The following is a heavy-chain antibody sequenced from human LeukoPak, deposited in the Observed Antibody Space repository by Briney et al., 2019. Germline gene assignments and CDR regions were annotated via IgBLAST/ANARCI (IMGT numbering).Heavy chain of an antibody. CDR2: IYPGDSDT. CDR3: ARLPTVTTFRSYYYYGMDV. V-gene: IGHV5-51*01. D-gene: IGHD4-17*01. Sequence: GESLQISCQGSGYSFTSYWIGWVRPMPGKGLEWMGIIYPGDSDTRYSPSFQGQVTISADKSISTAYLQWSSLKAADTAMYYCARLPTVTTFRSYYYYGMDVWGQGTTVTVSS. CDR1: GYSFTSYW. J-gene: IGHJ6*02.